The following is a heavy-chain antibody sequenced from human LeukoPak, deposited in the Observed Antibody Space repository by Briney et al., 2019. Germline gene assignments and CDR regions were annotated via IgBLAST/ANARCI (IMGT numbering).Heavy chain of an antibody. CDR3: AKDRSRGGAPSWFDP. CDR1: GFTFSSYG. V-gene: IGHV3-30*18. Sequence: GGSLRLSRAASGFTFSSYGMHWVRQAPGKGLEWVAVISYDGSNKYYADSVKGRFTISRDNSKNTLYLQMNSLRAEDTAVYYCAKDRSRGGAPSWFDPWGQGTLVTVSS. D-gene: IGHD2-15*01. J-gene: IGHJ5*02. CDR2: ISYDGSNK.